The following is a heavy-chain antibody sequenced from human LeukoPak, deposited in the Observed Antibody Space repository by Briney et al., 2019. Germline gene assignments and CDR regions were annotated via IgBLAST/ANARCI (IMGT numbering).Heavy chain of an antibody. CDR3: TKDRRNLDTFDM. Sequence: LAGGSLRLSCTASGFTFSSYGRSWVRQAPGKGLEWVSGISGTGDGTYFADSVKGRFTISRDNSKNTVYLQMNSLRAEDTALYYCTKDRRNLDTFDMWGQGTMVTVSS. V-gene: IGHV3-23*01. CDR1: GFTFSSYG. CDR2: ISGTGDGT. J-gene: IGHJ3*02.